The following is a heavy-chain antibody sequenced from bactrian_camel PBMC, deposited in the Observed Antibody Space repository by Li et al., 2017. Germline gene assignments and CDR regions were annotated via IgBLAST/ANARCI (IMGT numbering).Heavy chain of an antibody. J-gene: IGHJ4*01. CDR1: GLAISKHA. D-gene: IGHD4*01. CDR2: IFADGSRT. CDR3: AAVRFGGPLSGYDDCPLRYEYNY. V-gene: IGHV3S10*01. Sequence: DVQLVESGGGLVQSGGSLTLTCVASGLAISKHAMSWVRQIPGKGMEWVSGIFADGSRTNYAPSVKGRFTISKNNAKTTVYLQMNSLKPEDTAVYFCAAVRFGGPLSGYDDCPLRYEYNYWGQGTQVTVS.